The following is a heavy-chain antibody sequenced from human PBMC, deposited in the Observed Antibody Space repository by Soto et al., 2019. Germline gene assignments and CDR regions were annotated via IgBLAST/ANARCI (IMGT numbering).Heavy chain of an antibody. CDR3: AVVVPPLFDY. V-gene: IGHV4-59*08. CDR2: IYYTGST. D-gene: IGHD2-2*01. J-gene: IGHJ4*02. CDR1: GGSISHYY. Sequence: PSETLSLTCTVSGGSISHYYWSWIRQPPGKGLEWIGYIYYTGSTNYNPSLKSRVTISVDTSKNQFSLKLSSVTAADTAVYYCAVVVPPLFDYWGRGPLVTVPS.